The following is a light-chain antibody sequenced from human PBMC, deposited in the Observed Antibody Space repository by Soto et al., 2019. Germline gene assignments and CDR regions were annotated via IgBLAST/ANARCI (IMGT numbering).Light chain of an antibody. CDR2: DVN. V-gene: IGLV2-14*01. CDR3: NSYTSSKTYV. Sequence: QSVLTQPASGSGSPGQSITISCTGTNSDVGSYNRVSWYQQPPGTAPKLMIFDVNNRPSGVSYRFSGSKSGNTAYLTISGLQPEDEADYYCNSYTSSKTYVFGSGTTVTV. CDR1: NSDVGSYNR. J-gene: IGLJ1*01.